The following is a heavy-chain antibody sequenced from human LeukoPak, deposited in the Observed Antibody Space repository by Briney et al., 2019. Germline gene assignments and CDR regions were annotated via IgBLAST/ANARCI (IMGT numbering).Heavy chain of an antibody. CDR3: ARSAISMITFGGVIANFDY. J-gene: IGHJ4*02. Sequence: GASAKVSCKASGYTFTSYGISWVRQAPGQGLEWMGWISAYNGNTNYAQKLQGRVTMTTDTSTSTAYMELRSLRSDDTAVYYCARSAISMITFGGVIANFDYWGQGTLVTVSS. D-gene: IGHD3-16*02. V-gene: IGHV1-18*01. CDR2: ISAYNGNT. CDR1: GYTFTSYG.